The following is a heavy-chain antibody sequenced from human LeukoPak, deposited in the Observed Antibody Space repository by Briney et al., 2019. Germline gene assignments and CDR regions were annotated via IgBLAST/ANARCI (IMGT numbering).Heavy chain of an antibody. D-gene: IGHD2-2*02. V-gene: IGHV4-61*02. CDR1: GASISSGSYY. Sequence: SQTLSLTCTVSGASISSGSYYWSWLRQPAGKGLEGFGLIFTSGSTNYKPSLKSRVTISVDTSKKQFSLKLSSVTAADTAVYYCAREHCSSTSCYTNEGFDYWGQGTLVTVSS. J-gene: IGHJ4*02. CDR2: IFTSGST. CDR3: AREHCSSTSCYTNEGFDY.